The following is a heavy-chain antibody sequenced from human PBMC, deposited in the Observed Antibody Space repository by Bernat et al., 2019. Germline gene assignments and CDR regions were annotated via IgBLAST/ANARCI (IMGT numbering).Heavy chain of an antibody. D-gene: IGHD3-10*01. CDR2: MNPNSGNT. CDR3: ARGVLLWFGVVDY. J-gene: IGHJ4*02. Sequence: QVQLVQSGAEVKKPGASVKVSCKASGYTFTSYDINWVRQATGQGLEWMGWMNPNSGNTGYAQKFQSRVSMTGNSSISTAYMKLSSLLSADTAVYYWARGVLLWFGVVDYWGQGALVSVCS. CDR1: GYTFTSYD. V-gene: IGHV1-8*01.